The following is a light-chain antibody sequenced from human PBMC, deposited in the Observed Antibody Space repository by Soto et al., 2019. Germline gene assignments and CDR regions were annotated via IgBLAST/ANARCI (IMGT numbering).Light chain of an antibody. Sequence: EIVLTQSPGTLSLSPGERATLSCRASQSVSSSYLAWYQQKPGQTPRLLIYGASSRATGIPDRFSGSGYGTDFTLTISRLEPEDFSVYYCQQFGNSPYTFVQGTKLDIK. J-gene: IGKJ2*01. V-gene: IGKV3-20*01. CDR1: QSVSSSY. CDR3: QQFGNSPYT. CDR2: GAS.